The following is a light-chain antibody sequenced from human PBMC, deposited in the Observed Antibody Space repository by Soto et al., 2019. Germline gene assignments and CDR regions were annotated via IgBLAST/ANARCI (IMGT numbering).Light chain of an antibody. J-gene: IGKJ3*01. CDR3: QQSSDVPRT. Sequence: DIQMTQSPSSLSASVGDTVTITCRTSHSISTYLNWYQHQPGKAPILLIYAASSLQGGVPSRFSGSGSETDFTLTISSLQPEDFATYYCQQSSDVPRTFGPGTKVHIK. CDR1: HSISTY. CDR2: AAS. V-gene: IGKV1-39*01.